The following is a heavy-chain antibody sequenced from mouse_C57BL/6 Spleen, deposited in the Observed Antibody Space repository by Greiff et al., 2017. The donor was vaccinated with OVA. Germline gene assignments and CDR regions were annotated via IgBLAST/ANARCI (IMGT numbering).Heavy chain of an antibody. D-gene: IGHD2-1*01. CDR2: IRNKANGYTT. V-gene: IGHV7-3*01. Sequence: EVKVVESGGGLVQPGGSLSLSCAASGFTFTDYYMSWVRQPPGKALEWLGFIRNKANGYTTEYSASVKGRFTISRDNSQSILYLHMKALRAEDRATYYCARYSNYYFDYWGQGTTLTVSS. CDR3: ARYSNYYFDY. J-gene: IGHJ2*01. CDR1: GFTFTDYY.